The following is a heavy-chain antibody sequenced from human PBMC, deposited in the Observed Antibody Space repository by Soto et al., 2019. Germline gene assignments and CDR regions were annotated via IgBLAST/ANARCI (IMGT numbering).Heavy chain of an antibody. CDR3: ARYSFLYGPHRSVFGS. D-gene: IGHD4-17*01. V-gene: IGHV3-33*01. CDR1: GFTFSSYG. CDR2: IWYDGSNK. J-gene: IGHJ4*02. Sequence: QVQLVESGGGVVQPGRSLRLSCAASGFTFSSYGMHWVRQAPGKGLEWVAVIWYDGSNKYYADSVKGRFTISRDNSKNTLYLQMNSLRAEDTAVYYCARYSFLYGPHRSVFGSWGQGTLVTVSS.